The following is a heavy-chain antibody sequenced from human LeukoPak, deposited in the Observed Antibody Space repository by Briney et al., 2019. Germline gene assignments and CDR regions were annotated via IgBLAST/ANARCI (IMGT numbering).Heavy chain of an antibody. CDR3: AYYDSSGYHFDY. D-gene: IGHD3-22*01. Sequence: SVKVSCKASGGTFSSYAISWVRPAPGQGLEWMGRIIPIFGIANYAQKFQGRVTITADKSTSTAYMELSSLRSEDTAVYYCAYYDSSGYHFDYWGQGTLVTVSS. CDR1: GGTFSSYA. V-gene: IGHV1-69*04. CDR2: IIPIFGIA. J-gene: IGHJ4*02.